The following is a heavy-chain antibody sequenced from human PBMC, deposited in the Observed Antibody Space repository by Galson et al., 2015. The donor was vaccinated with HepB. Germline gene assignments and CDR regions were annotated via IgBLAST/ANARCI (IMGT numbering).Heavy chain of an antibody. Sequence: TLSLTCTVSGGSISSGGYYWSWIRQHPGKGLEWIGYIYYSGSTYYNPSLKSRVTISVDTSKNQFSLKLSSVTAADTAVYYCAREGAGEGGGYAFDIWGQGTMVTVSS. CDR1: GGSISSGGYY. D-gene: IGHD1-26*01. V-gene: IGHV4-31*03. CDR2: IYYSGST. J-gene: IGHJ3*02. CDR3: AREGAGEGGGYAFDI.